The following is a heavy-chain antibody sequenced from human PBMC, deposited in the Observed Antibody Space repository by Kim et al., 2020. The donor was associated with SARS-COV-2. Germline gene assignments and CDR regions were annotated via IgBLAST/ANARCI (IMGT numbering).Heavy chain of an antibody. Sequence: SPSFQGHVTISADKSISTAYLQWSSLKASDTAMYYCASTPRWFGESHFDYWGQGTLVTVSS. V-gene: IGHV5-10-1*01. D-gene: IGHD3-10*01. J-gene: IGHJ4*02. CDR3: ASTPRWFGESHFDY.